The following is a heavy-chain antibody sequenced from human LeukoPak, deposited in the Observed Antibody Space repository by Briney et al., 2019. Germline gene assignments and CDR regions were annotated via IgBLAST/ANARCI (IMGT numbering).Heavy chain of an antibody. CDR3: ATDHRVRGAAEFDY. CDR2: FDPEDGET. J-gene: IGHJ4*02. CDR1: GYTLTELS. D-gene: IGHD3-10*01. Sequence: GASVKVSCKVSGYTLTELSMHWVRQAPGKGLGWMGGFDPEDGETINAQKFQGRVTMTEDTPTDTAYMELSSLRSEDTAVYYCATDHRVRGAAEFDYWGQGTLVTVSS. V-gene: IGHV1-24*01.